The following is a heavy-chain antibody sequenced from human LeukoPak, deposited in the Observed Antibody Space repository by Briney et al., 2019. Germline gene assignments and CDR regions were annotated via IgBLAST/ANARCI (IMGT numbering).Heavy chain of an antibody. V-gene: IGHV1-18*01. CDR1: GYTFASYG. J-gene: IGHJ4*02. Sequence: ASVKVSCKASGYTFASYGISWVRQAPGQGLEWMGWIGAYNGNTNYAQKLQGRVTMTTDTSTSTAYMELRSLRSDDTAVYYCARDLSVYSGYESAHGIIDYWGQGTLVTVSS. D-gene: IGHD5-12*01. CDR2: IGAYNGNT. CDR3: ARDLSVYSGYESAHGIIDY.